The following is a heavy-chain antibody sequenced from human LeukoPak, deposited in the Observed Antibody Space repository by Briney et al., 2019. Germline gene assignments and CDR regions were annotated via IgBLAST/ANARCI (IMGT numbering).Heavy chain of an antibody. CDR2: MRNKVNSYTA. J-gene: IGHJ3*02. CDR1: GFTLSDHY. CDR3: ARTNTRISDAHEALDI. Sequence: GGSLRLSYAASGFTLSDHYIDWVRQAPGKGLEWFGRMRNKVNSYTAEYAASVKGRFTISADESKNSVYLQMNSLRTADTAVYYCARTNTRISDAHEALDIWGQGTMVTVSS. D-gene: IGHD2-2*01. V-gene: IGHV3-72*01.